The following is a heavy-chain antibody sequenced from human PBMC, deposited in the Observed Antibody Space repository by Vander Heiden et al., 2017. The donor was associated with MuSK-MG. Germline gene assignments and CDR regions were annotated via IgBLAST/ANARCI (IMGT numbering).Heavy chain of an antibody. Sequence: QVQLVQSGAEVQKPRASVKVSCKAFGYTFTGYSVHWVRQAPGQGLGWMGWINPNSGGANYAQKFKGRVTMTRDTSISTAYMELSRLRSDDTAVYYCATVDSDAFDIWGQGTMVTVSS. CDR2: INPNSGGA. CDR3: ATVDSDAFDI. J-gene: IGHJ3*02. CDR1: GYTFTGYS. V-gene: IGHV1-2*02.